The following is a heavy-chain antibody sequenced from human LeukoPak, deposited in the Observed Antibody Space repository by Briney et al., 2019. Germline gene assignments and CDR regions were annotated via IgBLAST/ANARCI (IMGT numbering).Heavy chain of an antibody. CDR1: GGSISSGGYS. J-gene: IGHJ6*02. CDR3: ARESGSHYYYGMDV. D-gene: IGHD3-22*01. Sequence: SETLSLTCAVSGGSISSGGYSWSWIRQPPGKGLEWIGYIYHSGSTYYNPSLKSRVTISVDRSKNQFSLKLSSVTAADTAVYYCARESGSHYYYGMDVWGQGTTVTVSS. CDR2: IYHSGST. V-gene: IGHV4-30-2*01.